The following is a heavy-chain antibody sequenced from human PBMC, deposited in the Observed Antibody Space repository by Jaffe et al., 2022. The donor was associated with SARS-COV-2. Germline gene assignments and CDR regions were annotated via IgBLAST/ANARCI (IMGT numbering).Heavy chain of an antibody. CDR1: GYTFTGYY. CDR2: INPNSGGT. D-gene: IGHD3-3*01. Sequence: QVQLVQSGAEVKKPGASVKVSCKASGYTFTGYYMHWVRQAPGQGLEWMGWINPNSGGTNYAQKFQGRVTMTRDTSISTAYMELSRLRSDDTAVYYCARFRIFGVVIQPRTTVYGMDVWGQGTTVTVSS. J-gene: IGHJ6*02. V-gene: IGHV1-2*02. CDR3: ARFRIFGVVIQPRTTVYGMDV.